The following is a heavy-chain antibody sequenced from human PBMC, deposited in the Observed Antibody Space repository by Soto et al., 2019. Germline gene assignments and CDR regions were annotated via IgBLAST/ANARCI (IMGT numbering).Heavy chain of an antibody. CDR2: ISAYNGNT. CDR3: ARLDHDYGDYYFDY. D-gene: IGHD4-17*01. Sequence: ASVKVSCKASGYAFTSYGISWVRQAPGQGLEWMGWISAYNGNTNYAQKLQGRVTMTTDTSTSTAYMELRSLRSDDTAVYYCARLDHDYGDYYFDYWGQGTPVTVSS. V-gene: IGHV1-18*01. J-gene: IGHJ4*02. CDR1: GYAFTSYG.